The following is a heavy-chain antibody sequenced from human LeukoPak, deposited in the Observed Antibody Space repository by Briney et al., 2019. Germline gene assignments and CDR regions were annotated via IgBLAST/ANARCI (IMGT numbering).Heavy chain of an antibody. CDR3: ARDGYNYGLDP. J-gene: IGHJ5*02. Sequence: SETLSLTCTVSGRSMSSYYWSWIRQPPGKGLEWIRYIYYSGSTNYNPSLKSRATISVETSKNQFSLKLSSVTAADTAVYYCARDGYNYGLDPWGQGTLVTVSS. D-gene: IGHD5-24*01. CDR1: GRSMSSYY. CDR2: IYYSGST. V-gene: IGHV4-59*01.